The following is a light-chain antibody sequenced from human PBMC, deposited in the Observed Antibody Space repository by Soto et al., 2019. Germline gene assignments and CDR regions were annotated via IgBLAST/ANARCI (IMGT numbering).Light chain of an antibody. CDR3: QQYNNWPPIT. V-gene: IGKV1-8*01. CDR2: AAS. CDR1: QGISSY. J-gene: IGKJ5*01. Sequence: AILMTQSPSSLSASTGDRVTITCRSSQGISSYLAWYQQKPGKAPKLLIYAASTLQSGVPSRFSGNGSGTDFTLTISCLQSEDSAVYYCQQYNNWPPITFGQGTRLEIK.